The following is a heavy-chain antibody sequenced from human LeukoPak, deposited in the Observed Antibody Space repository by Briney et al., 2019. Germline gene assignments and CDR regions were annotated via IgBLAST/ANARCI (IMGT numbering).Heavy chain of an antibody. CDR2: IIPIFGTA. Sequence: GASVKVSCKASGGTFSSYAISWVRQAPGQGLEWMGGIIPIFGTANYAQKFQGRVTITADESTSTAYMELSSLRSEDTAVYYCARDRSNYDSSGYYYYYYGMDVWGQGTTVTVSS. J-gene: IGHJ6*02. V-gene: IGHV1-69*13. CDR1: GGTFSSYA. D-gene: IGHD3-22*01. CDR3: ARDRSNYDSSGYYYYYYGMDV.